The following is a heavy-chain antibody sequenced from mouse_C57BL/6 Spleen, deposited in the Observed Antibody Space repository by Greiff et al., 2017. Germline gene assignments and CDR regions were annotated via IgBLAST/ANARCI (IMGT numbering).Heavy chain of an antibody. D-gene: IGHD2-5*01. Sequence: VQLQQPASELVRPGSSVQLSSKASGYTFTCYWLHWVKQRPIQGLEWIGNIDPSDSETHSNQKFKDKAPLTVDKSSSTDYMQLSSRTLEESAVYDWVRYYSNSYWHLDVWGTGTTVTGFS. CDR2: IDPSDSET. J-gene: IGHJ1*02. CDR3: VRYYSNSYWHLDV. CDR1: GYTFTCYW. V-gene: IGHV1-52*01.